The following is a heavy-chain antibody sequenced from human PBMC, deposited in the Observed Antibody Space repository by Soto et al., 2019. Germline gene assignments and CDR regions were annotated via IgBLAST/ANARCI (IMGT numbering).Heavy chain of an antibody. Sequence: PSESLALTCTVSGACVNSGNDYWSWIRQPPGKGLEWIGYVYYIGSTNYNPSLKGRVTISVDTSKNQFSLKLSSVTPADTAVYNCALEVRDDYYDSSAYWYWGQGTRVTVSS. V-gene: IGHV4-61*01. CDR1: GACVNSGNDY. CDR3: ALEVRDDYYDSSAYWY. CDR2: VYYIGST. J-gene: IGHJ4*02. D-gene: IGHD3-22*01.